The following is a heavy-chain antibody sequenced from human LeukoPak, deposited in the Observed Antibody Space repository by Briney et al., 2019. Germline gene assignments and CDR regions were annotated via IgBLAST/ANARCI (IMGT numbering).Heavy chain of an antibody. J-gene: IGHJ4*02. D-gene: IGHD3-10*01. CDR2: ISSSGSTM. CDR1: GFTFSDYY. Sequence: PAESLRLSCAASGFTFSDYYMSWIRQSPGKGLEWVSHISSSGSTMYYADSVKGRFTISRDNAKSSLHLQMNSLRAEDTAVYYCARWGSGSSPFDNWGQGALVTVSS. CDR3: ARWGSGSSPFDN. V-gene: IGHV3-11*01.